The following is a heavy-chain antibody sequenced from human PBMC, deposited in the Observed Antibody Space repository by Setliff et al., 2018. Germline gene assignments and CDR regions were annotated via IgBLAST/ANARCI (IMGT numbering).Heavy chain of an antibody. CDR1: EFILSSFA. J-gene: IGHJ4*02. Sequence: ETLSLSCAASEFILSSFAMNWVRQAPGKGLEWVSSISSNGGSTYYADSVKGRFTISRDNSENTLYLQMNSLRAEDTAVYYCAPFCSHSSYCPPPDWGQGTLVTVSS. D-gene: IGHD2-15*01. CDR3: APFCSHSSYCPPPD. V-gene: IGHV3-23*01. CDR2: ISSNGGST.